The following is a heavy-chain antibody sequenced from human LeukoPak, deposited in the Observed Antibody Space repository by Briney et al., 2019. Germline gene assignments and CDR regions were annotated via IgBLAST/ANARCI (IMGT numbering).Heavy chain of an antibody. CDR2: ISGSGGST. CDR1: GFTFSNYA. V-gene: IGHV3-23*01. CDR3: AKERGYRDDYFDY. D-gene: IGHD4-17*01. Sequence: GGSLRLSCAASGFTFSNYAMNWVRQAPGKGLEWVSAISGSGGSTYYADSVKGRFTISRDNSKNTLYLQMNSLRAEDTAVYYCAKERGYRDDYFDYWGQGTLVTVSS. J-gene: IGHJ4*02.